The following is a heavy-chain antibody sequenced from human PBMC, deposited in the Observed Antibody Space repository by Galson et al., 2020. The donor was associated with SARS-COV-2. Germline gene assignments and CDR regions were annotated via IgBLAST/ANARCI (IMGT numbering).Heavy chain of an antibody. CDR1: GFTFSSYG. J-gene: IGHJ6*02. Sequence: GESLKISCAASGFTFSSYGMHWVRQAPGKGLEWVAVISYDGSNKYYADSVKGRFTISRDNSKNTLYLQMNSLRAEDTAVYYCAGAQGTSYYYGMDVWGQGTTVTFSS. CDR3: AGAQGTSYYYGMDV. V-gene: IGHV3-30*03. CDR2: ISYDGSNK.